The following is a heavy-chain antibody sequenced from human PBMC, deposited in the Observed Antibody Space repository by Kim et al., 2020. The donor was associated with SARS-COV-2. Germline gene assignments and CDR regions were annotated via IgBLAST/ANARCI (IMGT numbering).Heavy chain of an antibody. V-gene: IGHV4-59*01. CDR2: IYYSGST. D-gene: IGHD3-10*01. CDR1: GGSISSYY. Sequence: SETLSLTCTVSGGSISSYYWSWIRQPPGKGLEWIGYIYYSGSTNYNPSLKTRVTISVDTSKNQFSLKLSSVTAADTAVYYCAWGRLWLGEGYFDVWGRCT. CDR3: AWGRLWLGEGYFDV. J-gene: IGHJ2*01.